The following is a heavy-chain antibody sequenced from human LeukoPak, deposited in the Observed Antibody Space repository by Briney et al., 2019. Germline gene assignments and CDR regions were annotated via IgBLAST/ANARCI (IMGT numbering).Heavy chain of an antibody. CDR1: GFTFSSYA. D-gene: IGHD3-10*01. Sequence: GGSLRLSCAASGFTFSSYAMSWVRQAPGKGLEWVSANSGSGGNTYYADSVRGRFTMSRDNSKNTLYLQMNSLRAEDTAVYYCAKAIYASGSPYTSIDYWGQGTLVTVSS. V-gene: IGHV3-23*01. CDR3: AKAIYASGSPYTSIDY. J-gene: IGHJ4*02. CDR2: NSGSGGNT.